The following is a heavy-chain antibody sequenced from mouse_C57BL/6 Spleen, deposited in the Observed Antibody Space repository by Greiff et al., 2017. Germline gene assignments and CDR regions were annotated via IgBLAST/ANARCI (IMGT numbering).Heavy chain of an antibody. V-gene: IGHV5-17*01. CDR2: ISSGSSTI. D-gene: IGHD2-2*01. CDR3: ASNYGYDGAY. CDR1: GFTFSDYG. Sequence: EVQVVESGGGLVKPGGSLKLSCAASGFTFSDYGMHWVRQAPEKGLEWVAYISSGSSTIYHADTVKGRFTISRDNAKNTLFLQMTSLRSEDTAMYYCASNYGYDGAYWGQGTLVTVSA. J-gene: IGHJ3*01.